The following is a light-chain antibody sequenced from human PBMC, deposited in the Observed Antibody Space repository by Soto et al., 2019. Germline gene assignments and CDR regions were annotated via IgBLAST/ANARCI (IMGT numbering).Light chain of an antibody. CDR1: SSDVGGYDY. V-gene: IGLV2-14*03. CDR2: DVS. J-gene: IGLJ1*01. Sequence: QSALTQPASVSGSPGQSITISCTGTSSDVGGYDYVSWYQHHPGKAPKLMIYDVSNRPSGVSNRFSGSKSGNTASLTISGLQAEDEADYYCSSYTSSSLYVFGTGTSHRP. CDR3: SSYTSSSLYV.